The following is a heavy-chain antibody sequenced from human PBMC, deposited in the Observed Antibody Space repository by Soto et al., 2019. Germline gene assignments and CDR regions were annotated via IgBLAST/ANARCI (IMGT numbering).Heavy chain of an antibody. CDR1: GFVFEDFA. CDR2: ITTSDDIT. CDR3: TKGDSSGYFDPSAGYSTPDH. Sequence: EVQLFESGGGLVEPGESLRLSCAASGFVFEDFAMSWVRQAPGKGLEWVSTITTSDDITYSADSVRGRFTISRDNSANTLFLQMSSLRGDDTATYYCTKGDSSGYFDPSAGYSTPDHWGQGTLVTVSS. J-gene: IGHJ5*02. D-gene: IGHD2-15*01. V-gene: IGHV3-23*01.